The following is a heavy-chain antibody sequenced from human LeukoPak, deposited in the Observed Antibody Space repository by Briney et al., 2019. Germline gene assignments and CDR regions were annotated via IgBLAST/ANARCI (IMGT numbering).Heavy chain of an antibody. Sequence: SETLSLTCTVSGGSISSYYWSWIRQPPGKGLEWIGYIYYSGSTNYNPSLKSRVTISVDTSKNQFSLKLSSVPAADTAVYYCARCSSYYYYGMDVWGQGTTVTVSS. CDR1: GGSISSYY. V-gene: IGHV4-59*01. CDR2: IYYSGST. CDR3: ARCSSYYYYGMDV. J-gene: IGHJ6*02. D-gene: IGHD2-2*01.